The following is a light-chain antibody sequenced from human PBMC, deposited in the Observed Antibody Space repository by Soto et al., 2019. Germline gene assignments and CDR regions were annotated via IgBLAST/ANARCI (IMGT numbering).Light chain of an antibody. J-gene: IGKJ2*01. CDR1: QSISTY. CDR3: QHRYTIQYT. Sequence: DIQMTQSPSSLPASVGDRVTLTCRASQSISTYSTWYQQKPGKAPKLQIYSASSLQSGVPSKLSGSGSGTDFPLTIRRLQPEDFATDYCQHRYTIQYTVGQGNKLESK. V-gene: IGKV1-39*01. CDR2: SAS.